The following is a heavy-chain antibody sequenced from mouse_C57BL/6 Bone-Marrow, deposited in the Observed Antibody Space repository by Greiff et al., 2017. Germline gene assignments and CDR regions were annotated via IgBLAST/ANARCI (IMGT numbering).Heavy chain of an antibody. CDR1: GYTFTSYW. J-gene: IGHJ3*01. CDR3: ARGGFLPWFAD. V-gene: IGHV1-64*01. Sequence: QVQLQQPGAELVKPGASVKLSCKASGYTFTSYWMHWVKQRPGHGLEWIGMIHPKSGSTNYNEKFKSKATLTVDKSSSTAYMQLSSLTSEDSAVYYCARGGFLPWFADWGQGTMVTVSA. D-gene: IGHD1-1*02. CDR2: IHPKSGST.